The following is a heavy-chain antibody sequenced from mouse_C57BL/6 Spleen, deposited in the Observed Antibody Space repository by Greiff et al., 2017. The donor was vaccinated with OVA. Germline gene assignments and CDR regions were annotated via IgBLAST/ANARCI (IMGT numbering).Heavy chain of an antibody. V-gene: IGHV1-69*01. D-gene: IGHD2-1*01. J-gene: IGHJ4*01. CDR1: GYTFTSYW. CDR3: ARGGNRYAMDY. Sequence: VQLQQPGAELVMPGASVKLSCKASGYTFTSYWMHWVKQRPGQGLEWIGEIDPSDSYTNYNQKFKGKSTLTVDKSSSTAYMQLSSLTSEDSAVYYCARGGNRYAMDYWGQGTSVTVSS. CDR2: IDPSDSYT.